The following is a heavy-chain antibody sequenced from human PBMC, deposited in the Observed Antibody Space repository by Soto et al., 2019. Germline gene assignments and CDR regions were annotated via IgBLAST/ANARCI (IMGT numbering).Heavy chain of an antibody. CDR3: ARDVGYNWNYGAFDI. D-gene: IGHD1-7*01. V-gene: IGHV1-69*13. CDR2: IIPIFGTA. Sequence: GASVKVSCKASGGTFSSYTISWVRQAPGQGLEWMGGIIPIFGTANYAQKFQGRVTITADESTSTAYMELSSLRSEDTAVYYCARDVGYNWNYGAFDIWGQGTMVTISS. J-gene: IGHJ3*02. CDR1: GGTFSSYT.